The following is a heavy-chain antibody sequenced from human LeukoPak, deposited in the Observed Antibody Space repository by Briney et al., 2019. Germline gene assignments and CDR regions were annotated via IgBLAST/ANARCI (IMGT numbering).Heavy chain of an antibody. CDR3: ARDRSSGWTFDF. Sequence: ASVKVSCKASGFTFTSSAVQWVRQARGQRLEWIGWIVVGSGNTNYAQKFQGRVTITRDTSASIAYMELSSLRSEDTAVYYCARDRSSGWTFDFWGQGTLVTVSS. CDR2: IVVGSGNT. D-gene: IGHD6-19*01. V-gene: IGHV1-58*01. J-gene: IGHJ4*02. CDR1: GFTFTSSA.